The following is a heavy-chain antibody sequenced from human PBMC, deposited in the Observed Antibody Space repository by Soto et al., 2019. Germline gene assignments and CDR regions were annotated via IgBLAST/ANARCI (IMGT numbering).Heavy chain of an antibody. CDR2: IWYDGSNK. V-gene: IGHV3-33*01. D-gene: IGHD3-10*01. CDR1: GFTFSSYG. CDR3: ARRRGETPDYYYYGMDV. J-gene: IGHJ6*02. Sequence: GGSLRLSCAASGFTFSSYGMHWVRQAPGKGLEWVAVIWYDGSNKYYADSVKGRFTISRDNSKNTLCLQMNSLRAEDTAVYYCARRRGETPDYYYYGMDVWSQGTTVTVSS.